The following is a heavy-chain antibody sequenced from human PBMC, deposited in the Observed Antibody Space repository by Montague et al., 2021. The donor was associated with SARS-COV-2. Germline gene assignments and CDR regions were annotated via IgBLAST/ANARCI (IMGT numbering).Heavy chain of an antibody. D-gene: IGHD2-15*01. J-gene: IGHJ4*02. CDR3: ANAGRCSSGSCYSPFDS. Sequence: SETLSLTCTVSGDSVNTNYYYWGRNRQPPGMEWVWYGNNNYTANTNPSPSIKSPVTMSADTSKNPFTLKLTSVTAAATADYSCANAGRCSSGSCYSPFDSWGQGTLVTVSS. CDR2: NNYTANT. V-gene: IGHV4-39*01. CDR1: GDSVNTNYYY.